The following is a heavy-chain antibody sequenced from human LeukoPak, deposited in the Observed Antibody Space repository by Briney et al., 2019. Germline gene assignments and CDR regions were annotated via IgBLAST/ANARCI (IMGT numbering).Heavy chain of an antibody. CDR3: AKDRGDCSSTSCYLSD. D-gene: IGHD2-2*01. Sequence: GGSLRLSCAASGFTFSSCAMTWLRQARGRGVEWVSDISTTGGGTYYADSVKGWFTISRDNSKNTLYLQMNSLRAEDTAVYSCAKDRGDCSSTSCYLSDWGQGTLVTVSS. CDR2: ISTTGGGT. J-gene: IGHJ4*02. CDR1: GFTFSSCA. V-gene: IGHV3-23*01.